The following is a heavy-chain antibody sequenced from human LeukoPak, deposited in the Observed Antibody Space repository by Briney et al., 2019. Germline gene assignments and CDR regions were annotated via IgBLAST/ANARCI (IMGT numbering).Heavy chain of an antibody. D-gene: IGHD3-22*01. Sequence: ASVKVSCKASGYTFTSYGISWVRQAPGQGLEWMGWINPNSGGTNYAQKFQGRVTMTRDTSISTAYMELSRLRSDDTAVYYCARRLEYYDSSGYYYYFDYWGQGTLVTVSS. V-gene: IGHV1-2*02. CDR2: INPNSGGT. CDR3: ARRLEYYDSSGYYYYFDY. J-gene: IGHJ4*02. CDR1: GYTFTSYG.